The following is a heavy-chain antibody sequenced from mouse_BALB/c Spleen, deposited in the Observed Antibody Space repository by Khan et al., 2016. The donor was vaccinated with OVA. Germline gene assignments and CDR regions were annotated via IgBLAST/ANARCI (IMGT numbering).Heavy chain of an antibody. CDR2: ISSGGDYT. V-gene: IGHV5-6*01. CDR3: AYHLTGSFAY. D-gene: IGHD4-1*01. J-gene: IGHJ3*01. Sequence: VQLKESGGDLVKPGGSLKLSCAASGFTFSSYSMSWVRQTPDKRLEWVASISSGGDYTYYPDSVKGRFTISRDNAKNTLYLQMSDLKSEDTAMYYCAYHLTGSFAYWGQGTLVTVSA. CDR1: GFTFSSYS.